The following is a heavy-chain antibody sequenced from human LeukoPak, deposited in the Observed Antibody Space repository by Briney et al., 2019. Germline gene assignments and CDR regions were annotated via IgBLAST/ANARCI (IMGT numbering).Heavy chain of an antibody. J-gene: IGHJ4*02. CDR2: ISYDGSNK. CDR3: ATVDSSGWHYFDY. D-gene: IGHD6-19*01. V-gene: IGHV3-30-3*01. CDR1: GFTFSNYA. Sequence: PGGSLGLSCAASGFTFSNYAMHWVRQAPGKGLEWVAVISYDGSNKYYADSVKGRFTISRDNSKNTLYLQMNSLRAEDTAVYYCATVDSSGWHYFDYWGQGTLVTVSS.